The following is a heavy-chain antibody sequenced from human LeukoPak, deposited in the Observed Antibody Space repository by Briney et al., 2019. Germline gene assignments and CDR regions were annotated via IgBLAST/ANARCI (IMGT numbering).Heavy chain of an antibody. Sequence: ASVKVSCKASGGTFSSYAISWVRQAPGQGLEWMGGIIPIFGTANYAQKFQGRVTITADESTSTAYMELSSLRSEDTAVYYCARRSQLGDWFDPWGQGTLVTVSS. D-gene: IGHD3-16*01. CDR1: GGTFSSYA. CDR3: ARRSQLGDWFDP. CDR2: IIPIFGTA. V-gene: IGHV1-69*13. J-gene: IGHJ5*02.